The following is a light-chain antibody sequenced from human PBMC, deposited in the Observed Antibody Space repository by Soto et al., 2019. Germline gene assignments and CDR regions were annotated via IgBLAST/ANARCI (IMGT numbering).Light chain of an antibody. J-gene: IGLJ2*01. Sequence: QSVLTQPPSASGTPGQTVTISCSGTRSSIGSNTVNWYQQFPGTAPKLLIYSNDLRPSGVPDRISGSKSGTSASLAISGLQSEDEAYYYCAAWDDSLLGVVFGGGTKLTVL. CDR2: SND. CDR1: RSSIGSNT. V-gene: IGLV1-44*01. CDR3: AAWDDSLLGVV.